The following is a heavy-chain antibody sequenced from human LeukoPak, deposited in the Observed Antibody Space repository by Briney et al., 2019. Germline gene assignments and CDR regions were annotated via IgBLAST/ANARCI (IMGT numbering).Heavy chain of an antibody. V-gene: IGHV3-66*01. CDR3: ARVLRFLEWSNYYYYGMDV. D-gene: IGHD3-3*01. CDR2: IYSGGST. CDR1: GFTVSSNY. J-gene: IGHJ6*02. Sequence: GGSLRLSCAASGFTVSSNYMSWVRQAPGKGLEWVLVIYSGGSTYYADSVKGRFTISRDNSKNTLYLQMNSLRAEDTAVYYCARVLRFLEWSNYYYYGMDVWGQGTTVTVSS.